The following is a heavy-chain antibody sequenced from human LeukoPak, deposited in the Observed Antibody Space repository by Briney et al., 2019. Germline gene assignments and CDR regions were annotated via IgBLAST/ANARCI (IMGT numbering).Heavy chain of an antibody. CDR3: AKDRTYSGYDALDY. Sequence: GGSLRLSCAASGFTFDDYSMHWVRQAPGKGLEWVSGISWNSGGAGYADSVKGRFTISRDNAKNSLYLQMNSLRTEDTALYYCAKDRTYSGYDALDYWCQGTLVTVSS. J-gene: IGHJ4*02. CDR1: GFTFDDYS. V-gene: IGHV3-9*01. CDR2: ISWNSGGA. D-gene: IGHD5-12*01.